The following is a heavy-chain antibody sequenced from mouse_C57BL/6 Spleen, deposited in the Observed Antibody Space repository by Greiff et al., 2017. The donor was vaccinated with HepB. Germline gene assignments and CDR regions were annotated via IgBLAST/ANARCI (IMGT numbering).Heavy chain of an antibody. V-gene: IGHV1-80*01. CDR1: GYAFSSYW. J-gene: IGHJ3*01. CDR2: IYPGDGDT. CDR3: ARNYGYSFAY. Sequence: VQRVESGAELVKPGASVKISCKASGYAFSSYWMNWVKQRPGKGLEWIGQIYPGDGDTNYNGKFKGKATLTADKSSSTAYMQLSSLTSEDSAVYFCARNYGYSFAYWGQGTLVTVSA. D-gene: IGHD2-2*01.